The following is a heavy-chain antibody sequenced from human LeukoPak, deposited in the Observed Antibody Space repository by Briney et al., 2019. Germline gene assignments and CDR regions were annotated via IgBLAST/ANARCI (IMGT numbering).Heavy chain of an antibody. J-gene: IGHJ4*02. CDR1: GYTFTSYG. CDR3: ARDPYSSSWYSYYFDY. Sequence: ASVKVSCKASGYTFTSYGISWVRQAPGQGLEWMGWISAYNGNTNYAQKLQGRVTMTTDTSTSTAYMELRSLRSDDTAVYYCARDPYSSSWYSYYFDYWGQGTLVTVSS. CDR2: ISAYNGNT. V-gene: IGHV1-18*01. D-gene: IGHD6-13*01.